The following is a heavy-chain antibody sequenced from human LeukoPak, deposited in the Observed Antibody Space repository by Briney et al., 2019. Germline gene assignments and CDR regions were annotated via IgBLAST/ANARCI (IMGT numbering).Heavy chain of an antibody. CDR3: ARDSRITIFGALYHYMDV. CDR2: IIPIFGTA. CDR1: GGTFSSYA. J-gene: IGHJ6*03. V-gene: IGHV1-69*05. D-gene: IGHD3-3*01. Sequence: SVKVSCKASGGTFSSYAISWVRQAPGQGLEWMGRIIPIFGTANYAQKFQGRVTITTDGSTSTAYMELSSLRSEDTAVYYCARDSRITIFGALYHYMDVWGKGTTVTVSS.